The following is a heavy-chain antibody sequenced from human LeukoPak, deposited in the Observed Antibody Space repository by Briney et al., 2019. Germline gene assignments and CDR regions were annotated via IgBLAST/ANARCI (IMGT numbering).Heavy chain of an antibody. CDR3: AKDPTGTTRGYFDC. CDR1: GFIFGNYV. Sequence: GGSLRLSCAASGFIFGNYVMSRVRQAPGKGLAWVSAISGGGGTDYADSAKGRFTISRDNSKNMLWLQMNSLRAEDTAVYYCAKDPTGTTRGYFDCWGQGTLVTVSS. D-gene: IGHD1-1*01. V-gene: IGHV3-23*01. CDR2: ISGGGGT. J-gene: IGHJ4*02.